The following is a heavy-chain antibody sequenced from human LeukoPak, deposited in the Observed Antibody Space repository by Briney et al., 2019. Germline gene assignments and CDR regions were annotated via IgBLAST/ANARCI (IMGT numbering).Heavy chain of an antibody. V-gene: IGHV4-38-2*01. CDR1: GNSISSGYY. J-gene: IGHJ4*02. CDR2: IYHSGST. CDR3: ARESDSSGFSNY. D-gene: IGHD3-22*01. Sequence: PAETLSHTCAVSGNSISSGYYWGWIRQPPGKGLEWIGTIYHSGSTSYNPSLKSRVTISVDTSENQFSLRLSSVTAADTAVYYCARESDSSGFSNYWGQGILDTVSS.